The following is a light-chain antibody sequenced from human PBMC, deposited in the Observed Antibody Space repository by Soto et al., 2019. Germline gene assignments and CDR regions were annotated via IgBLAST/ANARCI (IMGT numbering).Light chain of an antibody. J-gene: IGLJ2*01. CDR3: SSYRSSNTPVV. Sequence: QSALTQRASVSGSPGQSITIPCTGTSSDVGSHNTVSWYQQHPGKAPKLIIYDVTNRPSGVSYCFSGSKSGNTASLTISGLQAEYEADYYCSSYRSSNTPVVFGGGTKLTVL. CDR1: SSDVGSHNT. V-gene: IGLV2-14*01. CDR2: DVT.